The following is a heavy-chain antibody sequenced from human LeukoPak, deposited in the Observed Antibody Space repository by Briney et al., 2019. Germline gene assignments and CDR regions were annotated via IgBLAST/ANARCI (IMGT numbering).Heavy chain of an antibody. D-gene: IGHD3-22*01. CDR3: ANWPLVVVITDDAFDI. V-gene: IGHV3-23*01. Sequence: GGSLRLSCAASGFTLSTGAISWVRQAPGKGLEWVSAISGSGGSTYYADSVKGRFTISRDNSKNTLYLQMNSLRAEDTAVYYCANWPLVVVITDDAFDIWGQGTMVTVSS. CDR2: ISGSGGST. J-gene: IGHJ3*02. CDR1: GFTLSTGA.